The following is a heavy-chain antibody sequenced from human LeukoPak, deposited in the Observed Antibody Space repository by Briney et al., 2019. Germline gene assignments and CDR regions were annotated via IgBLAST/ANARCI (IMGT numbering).Heavy chain of an antibody. CDR3: ARRRDSGSLQHFDY. CDR2: INSDGSST. V-gene: IGHV3-74*01. D-gene: IGHD1-26*01. CDR1: GFTFSSYW. Sequence: GGSLRLSCAASGFTFSSYWMHWVRQAPGKGLVWVSRINSDGSSTSYADSVKGRFTISRDNAKNTLYLQMDSLRAEDTAVYYCARRRDSGSLQHFDYWGQGTLVTVSS. J-gene: IGHJ4*02.